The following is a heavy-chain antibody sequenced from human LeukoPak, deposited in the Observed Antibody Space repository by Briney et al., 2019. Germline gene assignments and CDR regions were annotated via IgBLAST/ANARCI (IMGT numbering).Heavy chain of an antibody. D-gene: IGHD2-2*01. CDR1: GGSISSYY. Sequence: PSETLSLTCTVSGGSISSYYWSWIRQPAGKGLEWIGRIYTSGSTNYNPSLKSRVTISLDTSKNQFSLKLSSVTAADTAVYYCARQVVVVPAAARTLYYYMDVWGKGTTVTVSS. V-gene: IGHV4-4*07. CDR2: IYTSGST. J-gene: IGHJ6*03. CDR3: ARQVVVVPAAARTLYYYMDV.